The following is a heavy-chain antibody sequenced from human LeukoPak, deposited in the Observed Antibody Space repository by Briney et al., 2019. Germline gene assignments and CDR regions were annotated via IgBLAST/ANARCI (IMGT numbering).Heavy chain of an antibody. D-gene: IGHD2-21*02. Sequence: SETLSLTCTVSGYSISSGYYWGWIRQPPGKGLEWIGSIYHSGSTYYNPSLKSRVTISVDTSKNQFSLKLSSVTAADTVVYYCARDGCGGDCSIGFDYWGQGTLVTVSS. CDR1: GYSISSGYY. J-gene: IGHJ4*02. CDR3: ARDGCGGDCSIGFDY. V-gene: IGHV4-38-2*02. CDR2: IYHSGST.